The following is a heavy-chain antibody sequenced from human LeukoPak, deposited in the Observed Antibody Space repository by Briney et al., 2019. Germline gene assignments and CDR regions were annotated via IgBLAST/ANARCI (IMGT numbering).Heavy chain of an antibody. Sequence: ASVKVSCKASGYTFTGYYMHWVRQAPGQGLEWMGWINPNSGGTNYAQKFQGRVTMTRDTSISTAYMELSRLRSDDTAVYYCARGPPARSPRRTKTPWFDPWGQGTLVTVSS. CDR1: GYTFTGYY. V-gene: IGHV1-2*02. D-gene: IGHD3-10*01. CDR3: ARGPPARSPRRTKTPWFDP. CDR2: INPNSGGT. J-gene: IGHJ5*02.